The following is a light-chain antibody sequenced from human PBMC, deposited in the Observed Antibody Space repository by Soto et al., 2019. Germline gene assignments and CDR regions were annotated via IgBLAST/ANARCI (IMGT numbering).Light chain of an antibody. V-gene: IGLV2-14*02. CDR3: SSFTSTTTYV. Sequence: SDLTQPASVSVSPGQSSAISCTGTSSDVGSHDLVSWYQQQSGKVPKLIIYDVSSRPSGVSNRFSGSKSGNTASLTISGLQAEDEADYYCSSFTSTTTYVFGTGTKVTVL. CDR1: SSDVGSHDL. J-gene: IGLJ1*01. CDR2: DVS.